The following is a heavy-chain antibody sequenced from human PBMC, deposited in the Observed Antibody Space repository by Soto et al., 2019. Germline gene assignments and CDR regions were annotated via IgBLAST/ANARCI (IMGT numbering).Heavy chain of an antibody. Sequence: PSETLSLTCAVYGGSFSGYYWSWIRQPPGKGLEWIGEINHSGSTNYNPSLKSRVTISVDTSKNQFSLKLSSVTAADTAVYYCAGCYCSGGSCYSAPAYSGQRTLVIVSA. J-gene: IGHJ4*02. CDR3: AGCYCSGGSCYSAPAY. V-gene: IGHV4-34*01. D-gene: IGHD2-15*01. CDR1: GGSFSGYY. CDR2: INHSGST.